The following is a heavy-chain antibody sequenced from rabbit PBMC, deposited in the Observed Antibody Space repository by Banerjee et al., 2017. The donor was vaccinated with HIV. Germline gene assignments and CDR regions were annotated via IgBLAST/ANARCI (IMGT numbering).Heavy chain of an antibody. Sequence: QEQLEESGGDLVKPEGSLTLTCTASGFSFSSNAMCWVRQAPGKGLEWIACIYVGSSGSTYYASWAKGRITFSKTSSTTVTLQMTSLTAADTATYFCARDTSSSFSSYGMDLWGPGTLVTVS. J-gene: IGHJ6*01. CDR1: GFSFSSNA. CDR3: ARDTSSSFSSYGMDL. D-gene: IGHD1-1*01. CDR2: IYVGSSGST. V-gene: IGHV1S45*01.